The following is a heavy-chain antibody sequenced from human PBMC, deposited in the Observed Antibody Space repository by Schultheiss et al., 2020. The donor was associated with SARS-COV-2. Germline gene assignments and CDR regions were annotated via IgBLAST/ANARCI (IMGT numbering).Heavy chain of an antibody. Sequence: SETLSLTCAVYGGSFSGYYWSWIRQPPGKGLEWIGYIYYSGSTNYNPSLKSRVTISVDTSKNQFSLKLSSVTAADTAVYYCARRHRFLEAYYFDYWGQGTLVTVSS. CDR1: GGSFSGYY. CDR2: IYYSGST. J-gene: IGHJ4*02. D-gene: IGHD3-3*01. CDR3: ARRHRFLEAYYFDY. V-gene: IGHV4-59*08.